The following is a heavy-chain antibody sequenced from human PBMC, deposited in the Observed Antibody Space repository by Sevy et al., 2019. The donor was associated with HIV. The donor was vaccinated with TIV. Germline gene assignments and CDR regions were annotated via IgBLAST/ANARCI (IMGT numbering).Heavy chain of an antibody. J-gene: IGHJ6*02. D-gene: IGHD6-6*01. CDR2: IYYSGST. CDR3: AGGGGIAARPGRAGTHKNYYYYYGMDV. Sequence: SETLSLTCTVSGGPISSYYWSWIRQPPGKGLEWIGYIYYSGSTNYNPSLKSRVTISVDTSKNQFSLKLSSVTAADTAGYYCAGGGGIAARPGRAGTHKNYYYYYGMDVWGQGTTVTVSS. V-gene: IGHV4-59*01. CDR1: GGPISSYY.